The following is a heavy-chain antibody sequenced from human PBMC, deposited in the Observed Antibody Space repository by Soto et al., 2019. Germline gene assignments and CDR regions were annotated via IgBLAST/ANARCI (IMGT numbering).Heavy chain of an antibody. CDR3: ASFYSYDAFDI. J-gene: IGHJ3*02. V-gene: IGHV3-33*01. Sequence: GGSLRLSCAAPGFTFSSYGMHWVRQAPGKGLEWVAVIWYDGSNKYYADSVKGRFTISRDNSKNTLYLQMNSLRAEDTAVYYCASFYSYDAFDIWGQGTMVTVSS. D-gene: IGHD5-18*01. CDR1: GFTFSSYG. CDR2: IWYDGSNK.